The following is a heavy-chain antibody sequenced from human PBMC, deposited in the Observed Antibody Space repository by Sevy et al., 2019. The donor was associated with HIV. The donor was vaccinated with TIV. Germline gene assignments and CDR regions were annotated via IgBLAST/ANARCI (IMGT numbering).Heavy chain of an antibody. D-gene: IGHD6-13*01. CDR1: GFTFRGYS. V-gene: IGHV3-48*01. CDR2: ISGSSTTI. J-gene: IGHJ5*02. CDR3: ARSVAAAENWFDP. Sequence: GGSLRLSCVVSGFTFRGYSMNWVRQAPGKGLEWVSYISGSSTTIEQADSVKGRFSSFRDNADNSVFLPMNSLRVEDTAVDYCARSVAAAENWFDPWGQGTLVTVSS.